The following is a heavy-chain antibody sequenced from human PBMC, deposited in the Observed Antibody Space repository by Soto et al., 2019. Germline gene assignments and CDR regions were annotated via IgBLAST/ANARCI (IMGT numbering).Heavy chain of an antibody. V-gene: IGHV4-39*02. Sequence: QLQLQESGPGLMKPSETLSLTCTVSGGSISGSSYYWGWIRQPPGKGLEWIGSVYYNGNTYYDPSLKSRVTISVDTSRNQFSLQLSSVTAADTAVYYCARDCTVATIGGGMDVWGQGTTVTVSS. CDR3: ARDCTVATIGGGMDV. CDR2: VYYNGNT. CDR1: GGSISGSSYY. D-gene: IGHD5-12*01. J-gene: IGHJ6*02.